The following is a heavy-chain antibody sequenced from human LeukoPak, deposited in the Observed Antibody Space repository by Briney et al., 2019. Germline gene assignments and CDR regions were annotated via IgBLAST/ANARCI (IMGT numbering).Heavy chain of an antibody. D-gene: IGHD3-3*01. Sequence: PSETLSLTCAVYGGSFSGYYWSWIRQPPGKGLEWIGEINHSGSTNYNPALKRRVTISVDTSKNQSSLKLSSVTAADTAVYYCGRGHPDNFFGVVSIRHFYYYVDVWRKGTAVIVS. CDR1: GGSFSGYY. CDR2: INHSGST. CDR3: GRGHPDNFFGVVSIRHFYYYVDV. J-gene: IGHJ6*03. V-gene: IGHV4-34*01.